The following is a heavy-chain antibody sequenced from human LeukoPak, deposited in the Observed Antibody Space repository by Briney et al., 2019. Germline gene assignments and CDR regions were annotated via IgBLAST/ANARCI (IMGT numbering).Heavy chain of an antibody. Sequence: GGSLRLSCAASGFTFSSYSMNWVRQAPGKGLEWVSYISSSSSTIYYADSVKGRFTISRDNAKNSLYLQMNSLRAEDTAVYYCAQGYYDSSGYYHFDYWGQGTLVTVSS. CDR2: ISSSSSTI. V-gene: IGHV3-48*01. CDR3: AQGYYDSSGYYHFDY. J-gene: IGHJ4*02. CDR1: GFTFSSYS. D-gene: IGHD3-22*01.